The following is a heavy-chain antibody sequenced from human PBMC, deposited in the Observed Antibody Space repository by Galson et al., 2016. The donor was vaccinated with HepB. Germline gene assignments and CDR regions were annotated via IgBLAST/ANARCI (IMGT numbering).Heavy chain of an antibody. CDR2: INGGNGNT. V-gene: IGHV1-3*01. J-gene: IGHJ6*02. CDR3: ARDGEPLYDYGMDV. Sequence: SVKVSCKASGYTFTSYAMHWVRQAPGQRLEWMGWINGGNGNTKYSQHFQGRVSITRDTSASTAYMELSIMITGDMAVYYCARDGEPLYDYGMDVWGQGTTVIVSS. D-gene: IGHD1-26*01. CDR1: GYTFTSYA.